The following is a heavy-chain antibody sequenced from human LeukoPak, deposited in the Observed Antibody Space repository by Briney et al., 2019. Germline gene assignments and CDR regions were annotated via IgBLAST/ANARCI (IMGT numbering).Heavy chain of an antibody. CDR1: GGSISSYY. Sequence: SETLSLTCTVSGGSISSYYWSWIRQPPGKGLEWIGYIYYSGSTNYNPSLKSRVTISVDTSKNQFSLKLSSVTAADTAVYYCARLVRGYSYGYDYYYMDVWGKGTTVTVSS. J-gene: IGHJ6*03. CDR3: ARLVRGYSYGYDYYYMDV. CDR2: IYYSGST. D-gene: IGHD5-18*01. V-gene: IGHV4-59*01.